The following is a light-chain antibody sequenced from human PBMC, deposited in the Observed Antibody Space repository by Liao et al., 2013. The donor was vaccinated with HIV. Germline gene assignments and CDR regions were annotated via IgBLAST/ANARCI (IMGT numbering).Light chain of an antibody. CDR2: YDS. CDR1: NIGSES. J-gene: IGLJ2*01. CDR3: QLWDSSSAVV. V-gene: IGLV3-21*04. Sequence: SYVLTQPPSVSVAPGRTAKITCGGDNIGSESVHWYQQKPGQAPVLVISYDSDRPSGIPERFSGSNSWNTATLTITRVEAGDEADYYCQLWDSSSAVVFGGGTKLTVL.